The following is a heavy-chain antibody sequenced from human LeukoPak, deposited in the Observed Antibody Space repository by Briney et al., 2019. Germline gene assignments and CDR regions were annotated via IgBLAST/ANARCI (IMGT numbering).Heavy chain of an antibody. CDR3: AKDPGWLRALYYFVC. CDR1: GFAFSSYS. D-gene: IGHD5-12*01. V-gene: IGHV3-21*04. Sequence: GGSLRLSCAASGFAFSSYSMNWVRQAPGKWLEWVSSISSSSSYIYYADSVKGRFTISRDNAKNSLYLEMNKLRAEDTALYFCAKDPGWLRALYYFVCWGQGTLVTVSS. CDR2: ISSSSSYI. J-gene: IGHJ4*02.